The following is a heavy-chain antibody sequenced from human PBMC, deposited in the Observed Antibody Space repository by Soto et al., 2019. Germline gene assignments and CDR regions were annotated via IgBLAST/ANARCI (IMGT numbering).Heavy chain of an antibody. CDR2: ISYDGSNK. V-gene: IGHV3-30-3*01. Sequence: PGGFLRLSCAASVFTFSSYAMHWVRQAPGKGLEWVAVISYDGSNKYYADSVKGRFTISRDNSKNTLYLQMNSLRAEDTAVYYCARDNPTYYYGSSGSPGAFDIWGQGTMVTVSS. J-gene: IGHJ3*02. CDR3: ARDNPTYYYGSSGSPGAFDI. CDR1: VFTFSSYA. D-gene: IGHD3-22*01.